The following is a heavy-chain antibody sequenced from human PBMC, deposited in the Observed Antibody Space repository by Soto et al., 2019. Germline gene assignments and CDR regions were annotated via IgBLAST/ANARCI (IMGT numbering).Heavy chain of an antibody. D-gene: IGHD6-19*01. CDR3: ARAVAVAADFDY. V-gene: IGHV1-3*05. CDR1: GYTFTGYA. CDR2: INAGNGNT. J-gene: IGHJ4*02. Sequence: QVQLVQSGAEEKKPGASVKVSCKASGYTFTGYAMHWVRQAPGQRLEWMGWINAGNGNTKYSQKFQGRVTITRDTSASADYMELSSLSSEDTAVYYCARAVAVAADFDYWGQGTLVPFSS.